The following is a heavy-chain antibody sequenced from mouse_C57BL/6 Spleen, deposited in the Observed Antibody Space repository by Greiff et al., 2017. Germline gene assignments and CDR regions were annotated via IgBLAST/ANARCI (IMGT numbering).Heavy chain of an antibody. Sequence: QVQLQQPGAELVKPGASVKMSCKASGYTFTSYWITWVKQRPGQGLEWIGDIYPGSGSTNYNEKFKSKATLTVDTSSSTAYMQLSSLTSEDSAVYYCARGYYGSSYHFDYWGQGTTRTVSS. V-gene: IGHV1-55*01. CDR2: IYPGSGST. J-gene: IGHJ2*01. D-gene: IGHD1-1*01. CDR1: GYTFTSYW. CDR3: ARGYYGSSYHFDY.